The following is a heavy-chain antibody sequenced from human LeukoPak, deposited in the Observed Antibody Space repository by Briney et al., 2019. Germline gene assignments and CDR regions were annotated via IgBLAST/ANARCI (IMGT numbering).Heavy chain of an antibody. CDR1: GYSFTSYW. CDR3: ARHQYSSSCYGSWFDP. CDR2: IYPGDSDT. D-gene: IGHD6-13*01. Sequence: GESLKISCKGSGYSFTSYWIGWVRQMPGKGLEWMGIIYPGDSDTRYSPSLQGQVTISADKSISTAYLQWSSLKASDTAMYYCARHQYSSSCYGSWFDPWGQGTLVTVSS. V-gene: IGHV5-51*01. J-gene: IGHJ5*02.